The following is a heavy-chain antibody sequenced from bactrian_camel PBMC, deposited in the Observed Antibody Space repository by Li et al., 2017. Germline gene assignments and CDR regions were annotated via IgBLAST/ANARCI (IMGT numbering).Heavy chain of an antibody. Sequence: LVESGGGSVQDGESLRLSCAAPGYTFSAYCMGWFRQIPDREREGVAGIESDGSTSYADSVKGRFTISRDVADKNLLHLQMNQLKPEDSGIYYCAAALNPPRTWRLWADFPFDGQGTQVTVS. V-gene: IGHV3S9*01. J-gene: IGHJ4*01. CDR2: IESDGST. CDR1: GYTFSAYC. D-gene: IGHD3*01.